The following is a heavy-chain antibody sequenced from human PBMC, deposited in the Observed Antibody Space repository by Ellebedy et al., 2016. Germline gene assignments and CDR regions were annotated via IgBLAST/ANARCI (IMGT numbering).Heavy chain of an antibody. V-gene: IGHV4-39*01. J-gene: IGHJ4*02. D-gene: IGHD6-19*01. CDR3: ARHWLQPRDFEF. Sequence: SETLSLXXTVSGGSINTENYYWAWIRQPSGKGLEWIGSISYNGSTYYNPSLKSRVTISVNTSKNQFFLMLTSVTAADTAVFYCARHWLQPRDFEFWGQGTLVTVSS. CDR2: ISYNGST. CDR1: GGSINTENYY.